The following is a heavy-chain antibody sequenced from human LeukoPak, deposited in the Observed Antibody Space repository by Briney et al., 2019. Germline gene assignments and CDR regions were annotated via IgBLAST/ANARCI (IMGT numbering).Heavy chain of an antibody. V-gene: IGHV3-73*01. CDR3: TRLGYCTNGVCYFDY. CDR1: GFTFSASA. Sequence: QPGGSLRLSCAASGFTFSASAMHWVRQASGKGLEWVGRIRNKANGYETAYAASVKGGFIISRDDSKNTAYLQMNSLKTEDTAVYYCTRLGYCTNGVCYFDYWGQGILVTVSS. J-gene: IGHJ4*02. CDR2: IRNKANGYET. D-gene: IGHD2-8*01.